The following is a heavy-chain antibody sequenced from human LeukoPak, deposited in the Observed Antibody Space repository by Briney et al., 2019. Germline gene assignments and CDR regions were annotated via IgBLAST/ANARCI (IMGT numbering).Heavy chain of an antibody. CDR3: ARGGYSGCDY. Sequence: SETLSLTCTVSGGSISSHYWSWIRQPPGKGLERIGYIYYSGSTNYNPSLKSRVTISVDTSKNQFSLKLSSVTAADTAVYYCARGGYSGCDYWGQGTLVTVSS. J-gene: IGHJ4*02. CDR2: IYYSGST. CDR1: GGSISSHY. V-gene: IGHV4-59*11. D-gene: IGHD5-12*01.